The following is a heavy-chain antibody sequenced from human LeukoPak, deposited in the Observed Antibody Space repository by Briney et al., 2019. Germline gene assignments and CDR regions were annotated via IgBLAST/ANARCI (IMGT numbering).Heavy chain of an antibody. CDR2: IFSNDEK. J-gene: IGHJ4*02. CDR3: ARITLGGYFDY. Sequence: SGPVLVKPTETLTLTCTVSGSSLSNARGGVSWIRQPAGKALEWLAYIFSNDEKSYSTSLRSRLTISKDTSKSQVVLTMTNMDPVDTATYYCARITLGGYFDYWGQGTLVTVSS. CDR1: GSSLSNARGG. D-gene: IGHD3-16*01. V-gene: IGHV2-26*01.